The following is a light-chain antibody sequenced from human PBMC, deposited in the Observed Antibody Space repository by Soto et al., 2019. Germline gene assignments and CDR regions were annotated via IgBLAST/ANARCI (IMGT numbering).Light chain of an antibody. Sequence: EIVLTQSPGTLSLSPGEVANLSCRASEGLTNSYLAWYQQKPGQTPSLLIYGASSRATGIPDRFSGSGSGTEFTRTISRLEPEDLAVYCCQKYGSSPSWTFGQGTKVDIK. J-gene: IGKJ1*01. CDR2: GAS. CDR3: QKYGSSPSWT. CDR1: EGLTNSY. V-gene: IGKV3-20*01.